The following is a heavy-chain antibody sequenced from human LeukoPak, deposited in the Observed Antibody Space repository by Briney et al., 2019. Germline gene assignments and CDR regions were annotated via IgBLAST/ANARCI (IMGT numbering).Heavy chain of an antibody. Sequence: PGGSLRLSCAASGSTFSGFAMSWVRQAPGKGLEWVSAIGGSGSSTYYADSVKDRFTISRDNSKNTLYLQMNSLRAEDTAVYYCAKEERSSSGWPFDYWGQGTLVTVSS. CDR3: AKEERSSSGWPFDY. CDR2: IGGSGSST. J-gene: IGHJ4*02. V-gene: IGHV3-23*01. CDR1: GSTFSGFA. D-gene: IGHD6-19*01.